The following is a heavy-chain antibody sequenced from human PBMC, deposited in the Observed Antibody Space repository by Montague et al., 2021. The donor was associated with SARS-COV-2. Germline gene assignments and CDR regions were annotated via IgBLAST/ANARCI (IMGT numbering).Heavy chain of an antibody. CDR3: APLGFDSRSYYTPHNWFDP. V-gene: IGHV2-5*02. Sequence: PALVKPTQTLTLTCTFSGISLSTSGVGVAWIRQPPGKALEWLALIYWDDDERYSPSMRSRLTTTKDTSENQVVLRMTNMDPMDTATYYCAPLGFDSRSYYTPHNWFDPWGQGILVTVSS. CDR2: IYWDDDE. CDR1: GISLSTSGVG. D-gene: IGHD3-10*01. J-gene: IGHJ5*02.